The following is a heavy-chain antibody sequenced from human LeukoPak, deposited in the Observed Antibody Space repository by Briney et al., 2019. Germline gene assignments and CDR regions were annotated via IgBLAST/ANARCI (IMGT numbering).Heavy chain of an antibody. V-gene: IGHV3-48*01. J-gene: IGHJ3*02. CDR1: GFTFSSYS. Sequence: GGSLRLSCAASGFTFSSYSMNWVRQAPGKGLEWVSYISSSSSTIYYADSVKGRFTISRDNAKNSLYLQMNSLRAEDTAVYYCAREVVVAAKDAFDIWGQGTMVTVSS. CDR2: ISSSSSTI. D-gene: IGHD2-15*01. CDR3: AREVVVAAKDAFDI.